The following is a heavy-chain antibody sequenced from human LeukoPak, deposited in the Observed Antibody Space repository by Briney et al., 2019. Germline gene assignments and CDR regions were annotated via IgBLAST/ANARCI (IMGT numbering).Heavy chain of an antibody. V-gene: IGHV4-59*01. Sequence: SETLSLTCTVSDGSISSYYWSWTRQPPGKGLEWIGYIYYNGNTNYNPSLKSRVTISIDTSKNQFSLRLSSVTAADTAVYYCARGGFRIAAEIDYWGQGTLVTVSS. CDR3: ARGGFRIAAEIDY. D-gene: IGHD6-13*01. J-gene: IGHJ4*02. CDR1: DGSISSYY. CDR2: IYYNGNT.